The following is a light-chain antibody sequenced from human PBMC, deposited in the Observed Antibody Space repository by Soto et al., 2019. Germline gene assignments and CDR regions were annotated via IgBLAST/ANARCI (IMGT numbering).Light chain of an antibody. V-gene: IGLV2-23*02. J-gene: IGLJ2*01. CDR3: CSYAGSTTFVV. CDR2: EVS. CDR1: SIDVGTYHL. Sequence: QSVLTQPASVSGSPGQSITISCTGTSIDVGTYHLVSWYRQYPGKAPKLLIYEVSKLPSGVSDRFSGSKSGNTASLTISGLQAEDEADYFCCSYAGSTTFVVFGGGTKVTVL.